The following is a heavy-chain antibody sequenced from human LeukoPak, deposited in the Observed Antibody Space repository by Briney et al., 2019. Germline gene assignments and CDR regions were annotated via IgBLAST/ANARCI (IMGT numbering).Heavy chain of an antibody. J-gene: IGHJ4*02. Sequence: SVKVSCKASGSTFSSCAISWVRQAPGQGLEWMGRIIPIFGTANYAQKFQGRVTITTDESTSTAYMELSSLRSEDTAVYYCARLTTGYYFDYWGQGTLVTVSS. CDR1: GSTFSSCA. CDR2: IIPIFGTA. V-gene: IGHV1-69*05. CDR3: ARLTTGYYFDY. D-gene: IGHD1-14*01.